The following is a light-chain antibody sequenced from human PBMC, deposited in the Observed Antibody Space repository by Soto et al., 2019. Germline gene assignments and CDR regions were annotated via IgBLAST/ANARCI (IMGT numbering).Light chain of an antibody. CDR2: GAS. V-gene: IGKV3-15*01. CDR3: QNYNTWPLT. Sequence: EIVMTQSPATLSVSPGERATLSCRASQSVSNNLAWYQQKRGQAPRLLFYGASTRATGIPARFSGSGSGTEFTLTISSLQSEDFAVYYCQNYNTWPLTFGGGTKVEIK. J-gene: IGKJ4*01. CDR1: QSVSNN.